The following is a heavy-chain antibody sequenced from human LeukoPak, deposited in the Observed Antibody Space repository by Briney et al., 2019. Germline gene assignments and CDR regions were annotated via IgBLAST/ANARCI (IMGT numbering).Heavy chain of an antibody. Sequence: SETLSLPCAVSGGSISSSYWWSWVRQPPGKGLEWIGEVYHSGSTNYGPSLKSRVTLSVDKSKNQFSLRLSSVTAADTAVYYCAGAYCGGDCYSGRTFDIWGQGTMVTVSS. D-gene: IGHD2-21*02. V-gene: IGHV4-4*02. CDR3: AGAYCGGDCYSGRTFDI. J-gene: IGHJ3*02. CDR2: VYHSGST. CDR1: GGSISSSYW.